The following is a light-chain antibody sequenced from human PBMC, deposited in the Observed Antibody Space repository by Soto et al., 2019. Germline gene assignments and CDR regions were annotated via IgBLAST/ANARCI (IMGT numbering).Light chain of an antibody. CDR2: GAS. CDR1: QSVSSN. Sequence: EIVMTQSPATLSVSPGERATLSCRASQSVSSNLAWYQQKPGQAPRLLIYGASTRATGIPARFSGSGSGTAFTLTISSLQSEDFAVYYCQQYNNWAGTFGPGTKVDIK. J-gene: IGKJ3*01. CDR3: QQYNNWAGT. V-gene: IGKV3-15*01.